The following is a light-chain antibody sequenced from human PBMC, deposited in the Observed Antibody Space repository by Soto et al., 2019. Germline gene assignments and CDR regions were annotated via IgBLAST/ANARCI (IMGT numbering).Light chain of an antibody. CDR3: QQFNSTVWT. J-gene: IGKJ1*01. CDR2: EAS. CDR1: QSVSRW. Sequence: DIQMTQSPSTLSASVGDTVTITCRASQSVSRWLNWYQQKPGKAPRLLIYEASNLESGVPIRFSGSGSGTDFVLTMTSLQPADSATYYCQQFNSTVWTFGQGTRVEI. V-gene: IGKV1-5*01.